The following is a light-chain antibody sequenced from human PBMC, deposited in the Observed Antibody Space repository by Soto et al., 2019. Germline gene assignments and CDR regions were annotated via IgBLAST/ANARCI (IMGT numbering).Light chain of an antibody. CDR2: DAT. Sequence: EIVLTQPPATLSLSPGEIATLSCRASQSGSSYLAWYQQKPGQASRLLYYDATNKATGIPATFSGSGSGTDFNLTISSLEPEDVAIYYCQRRGNWSQVTFGGGTKVEIK. V-gene: IGKV3-11*01. CDR3: QRRGNWSQVT. J-gene: IGKJ4*01. CDR1: QSGSSY.